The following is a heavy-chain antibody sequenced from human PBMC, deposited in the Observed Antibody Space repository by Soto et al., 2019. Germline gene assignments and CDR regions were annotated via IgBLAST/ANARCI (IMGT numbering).Heavy chain of an antibody. J-gene: IGHJ4*02. V-gene: IGHV4-4*07. Sequence: QVHLQDSGPGLVKPSGTLSLTCSVSGNSISTHYWNWIRQPAGRGLEWIGRLYTSGSTNYNPSLKSRVTMSLDTAKNQFSLTLSSVTAADTAGYYCATENMGTVTPYYFDHWGQGARVTVS. CDR2: LYTSGST. CDR3: ATENMGTVTPYYFDH. D-gene: IGHD4-17*01. CDR1: GNSISTHY.